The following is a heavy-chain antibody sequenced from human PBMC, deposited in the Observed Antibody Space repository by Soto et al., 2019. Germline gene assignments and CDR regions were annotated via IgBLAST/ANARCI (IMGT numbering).Heavy chain of an antibody. J-gene: IGHJ6*02. CDR3: ARDHDYSNYYYYGMDV. CDR2: SFHSGTT. Sequence: SETLSLTCAVSGGSISSGGYFWNWVRQPPGKGLEWIGYSFHSGTTSYNPPLKSRVIISVDRSKNQFSLKLSSVTAADTAVYYCARDHDYSNYYYYGMDVWGQGTTVTVSS. D-gene: IGHD4-4*01. V-gene: IGHV4-30-2*01. CDR1: GGSISSGGYF.